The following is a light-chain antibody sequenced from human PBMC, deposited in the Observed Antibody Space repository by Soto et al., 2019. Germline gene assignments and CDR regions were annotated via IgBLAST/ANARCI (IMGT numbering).Light chain of an antibody. J-gene: IGKJ2*01. V-gene: IGKV3-20*01. CDR2: GAS. CDR1: QSVNSNY. Sequence: EIVLTQSPGSLSLSPGERATLSCRASQSVNSNYLAWYQQKPGQAPRLLIYGASSRATGIPDRFSGSGSGTDFTLTISRLEPEDFAVYYCQQYGSSPLYTFGQWTKLEIK. CDR3: QQYGSSPLYT.